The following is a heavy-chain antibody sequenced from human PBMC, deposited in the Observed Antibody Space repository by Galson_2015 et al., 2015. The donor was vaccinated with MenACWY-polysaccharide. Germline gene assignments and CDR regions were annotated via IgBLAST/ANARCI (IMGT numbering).Heavy chain of an antibody. Sequence: SLRLSCAASGFTFSGSAMHWVRQASGKGLEWVGRIRSKANSYATAYAASVKGRFTISRDDSKNTAYLQMNSLKTEDTAVYYCTRQRLQDWYFDLWGRGPLVTVSS. CDR1: GFTFSGSA. D-gene: IGHD4-11*01. J-gene: IGHJ2*01. V-gene: IGHV3-73*01. CDR3: TRQRLQDWYFDL. CDR2: IRSKANSYAT.